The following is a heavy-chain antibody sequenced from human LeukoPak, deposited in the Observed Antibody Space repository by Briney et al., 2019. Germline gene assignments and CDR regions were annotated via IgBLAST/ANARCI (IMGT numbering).Heavy chain of an antibody. Sequence: SETLSLTCAVYGESFSGYYWSWIRQPPGKGLEWIGEINHSGSTNYNPSLKSRVTISVDTSKNQFSLKLSSVTAADTAVYYCARVRRYYYGSGSLFDPWGQGTLVTVSS. CDR3: ARVRRYYYGSGSLFDP. J-gene: IGHJ5*02. D-gene: IGHD3-10*01. CDR1: GESFSGYY. CDR2: INHSGST. V-gene: IGHV4-34*01.